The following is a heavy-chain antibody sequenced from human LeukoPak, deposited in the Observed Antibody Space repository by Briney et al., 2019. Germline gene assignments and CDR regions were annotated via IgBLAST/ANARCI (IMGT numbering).Heavy chain of an antibody. CDR3: AKSGGYGLIDY. CDR2: IYYSGST. J-gene: IGHJ4*02. CDR1: GGSISSYY. Sequence: SETLSLTCTVSGGSISSYYWSWIRQPPGKGLEWIGNIYYSGSTYYNASLQSRVTISIDTSKNQFSLRLNSVTAADTAMYYCAKSGGYGLIDYWGQGTLVTVSS. V-gene: IGHV4-59*04. D-gene: IGHD1-26*01.